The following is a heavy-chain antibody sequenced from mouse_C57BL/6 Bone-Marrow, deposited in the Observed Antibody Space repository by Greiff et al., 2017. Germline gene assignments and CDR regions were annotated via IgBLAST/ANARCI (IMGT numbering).Heavy chain of an antibody. V-gene: IGHV3-6*01. CDR2: ISYDGSN. Sequence: EVQLVESGPGLVKPSQSLSLTCSVTGYSITSGYYWNWIRQFPGNKLEWMGYISYDGSNNYNPSLKNRISITRDTSKNQFFLKLNSVTTEDTATYYCARDEITTVVATGENAMDYWGQGTSVTVSS. J-gene: IGHJ4*01. CDR1: GYSITSGYY. CDR3: ARDEITTVVATGENAMDY. D-gene: IGHD1-1*01.